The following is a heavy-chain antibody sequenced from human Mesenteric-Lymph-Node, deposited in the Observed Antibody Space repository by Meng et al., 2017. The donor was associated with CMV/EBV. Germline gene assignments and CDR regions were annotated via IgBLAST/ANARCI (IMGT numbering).Heavy chain of an antibody. V-gene: IGHV4-34*08. D-gene: IGHD2-2*01. Sequence: GSLRLSCAASGFTFSSYEMNWVRQAPGKGLEWIGEINHSGGTNYNPSHKSRVTISVDTSKSQFSLNLNSVTAADTAVYYCMRIYCGSSSCEGRGMDVWGQGTTVTVSS. J-gene: IGHJ6*02. CDR2: INHSGGT. CDR1: GFTFSSYE. CDR3: MRIYCGSSSCEGRGMDV.